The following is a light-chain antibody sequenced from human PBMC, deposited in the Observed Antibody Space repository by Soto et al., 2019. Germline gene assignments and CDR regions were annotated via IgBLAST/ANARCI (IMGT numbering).Light chain of an antibody. V-gene: IGKV3-11*01. CDR2: DAS. CDR3: QQRSNWPPFT. CDR1: QSVSSTY. Sequence: EIVLTQSPGTLSLSPGERATLSCRASQSVSSTYLAWYQQKPGQAPRLLIYDASNRATGIPARFSGSGSGTDLTLTISSLEPEDFAVYYCQQRSNWPPFTFGPGTKVDIK. J-gene: IGKJ3*01.